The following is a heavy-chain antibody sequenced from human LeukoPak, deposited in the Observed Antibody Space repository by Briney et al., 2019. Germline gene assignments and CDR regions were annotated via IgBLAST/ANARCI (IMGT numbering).Heavy chain of an antibody. V-gene: IGHV1-8*01. CDR3: ARETIFGVVTPLPFDP. D-gene: IGHD3-3*01. Sequence: ASVKVSCKASGYTFTSYDINWVRQATGQGLEWMGWMNPNSGNTDYAQKFQGRVTITRNTSISTAYMELSNLISDDTAVYYCARETIFGVVTPLPFDPWGQGTRVTVSS. CDR1: GYTFTSYD. CDR2: MNPNSGNT. J-gene: IGHJ5*02.